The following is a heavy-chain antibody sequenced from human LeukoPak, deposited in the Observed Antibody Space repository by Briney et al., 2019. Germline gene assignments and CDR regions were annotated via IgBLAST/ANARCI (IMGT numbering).Heavy chain of an antibody. CDR1: GFTFRRCS. CDR2: ISSSSSYI. J-gene: IGHJ4*02. D-gene: IGHD7-27*01. CDR3: ARDQNWGNPF. Sequence: PGGSLGLLCAASGFTFRRCSMNWVRQAPGKGVEEVSYISSSSSYIYYADSVKGRFTISGDNAKNSPYLQMNSLRAEDTAVYYCARDQNWGNPFWGQGTLVTVSS. V-gene: IGHV3-21*01.